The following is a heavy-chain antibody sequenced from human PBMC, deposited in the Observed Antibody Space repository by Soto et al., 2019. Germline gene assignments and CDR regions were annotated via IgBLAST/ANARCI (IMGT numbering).Heavy chain of an antibody. CDR2: IKQDGGEK. D-gene: IGHD3-16*01. J-gene: IGHJ6*02. V-gene: IGHV3-7*05. Sequence: GGSLRLSCAASGFTFSNYCMSWVRQAPGKGLEWVAHIKQDGGEKYYLDSVRGRFTISRDNAKNSLYLQMNRLRAEDTAVYFCARGRLPGYYGLDVWGQGTTVTVSS. CDR3: ARGRLPGYYGLDV. CDR1: GFTFSNYC.